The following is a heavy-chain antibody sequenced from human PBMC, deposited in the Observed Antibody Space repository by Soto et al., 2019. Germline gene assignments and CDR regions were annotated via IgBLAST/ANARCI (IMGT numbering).Heavy chain of an antibody. J-gene: IGHJ3*02. V-gene: IGHV1-69*13. Sequence: GASVKVSCKASGGTSSSYAISWVRQAPGQGLEWMGGIIPIFGTANYAQKFQGRVTITADEPTSTAYMELSSLRSEDTAVYYCARQNTYYYDSSGPFVSAFDIWGQGTMVTVSS. CDR1: GGTSSSYA. D-gene: IGHD3-22*01. CDR3: ARQNTYYYDSSGPFVSAFDI. CDR2: IIPIFGTA.